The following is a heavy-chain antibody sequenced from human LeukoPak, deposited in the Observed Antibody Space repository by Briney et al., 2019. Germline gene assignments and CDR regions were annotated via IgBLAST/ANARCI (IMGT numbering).Heavy chain of an antibody. V-gene: IGHV3-11*01. CDR2: ISSSGRTI. Sequence: GGSLRLSCAASGFTFSDYYMSWIRQAPGKGLEWVSYISSSGRTIYYADSVKGRFTISRDNAKNSLYLQMNSLRAEDTAVYYCARDHRSGSYRDHWGQGTLVTVSS. J-gene: IGHJ4*02. CDR1: GFTFSDYY. D-gene: IGHD1-26*01. CDR3: ARDHRSGSYRDH.